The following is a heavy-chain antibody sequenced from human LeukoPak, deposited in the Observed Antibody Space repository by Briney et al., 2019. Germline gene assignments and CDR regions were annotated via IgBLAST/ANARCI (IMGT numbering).Heavy chain of an antibody. D-gene: IGHD4-17*01. CDR1: GYTFTSYG. CDR3: AHTMTYGTFDY. Sequence: ASVKVSCKASGYTFTSYGISWVRQAPGQGLEWMGWINPNSGGTNYAQKFQGRVTMTRDTSISTAYMELSRLRSDDTAVYYCAHTMTYGTFDYWGQGTLVTVSS. V-gene: IGHV1-2*02. J-gene: IGHJ4*02. CDR2: INPNSGGT.